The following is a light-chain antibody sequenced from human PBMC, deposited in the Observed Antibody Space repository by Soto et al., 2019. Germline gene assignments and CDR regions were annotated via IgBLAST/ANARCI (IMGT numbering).Light chain of an antibody. V-gene: IGKV1-33*01. CDR3: QQYDNPPTFT. J-gene: IGKJ3*01. CDR2: DAS. Sequence: DIQMTQSPSSLSASVGDRVTITCQASQDISNHLNWYQQKPGKAPKLLIYDASSLETGVPSSFSGSGSGTDFTFTITSLRPEDIATYYCQQYDNPPTFTFGPGTKVDIK. CDR1: QDISNH.